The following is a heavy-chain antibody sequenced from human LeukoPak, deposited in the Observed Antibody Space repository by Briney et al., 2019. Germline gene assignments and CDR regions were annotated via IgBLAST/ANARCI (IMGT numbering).Heavy chain of an antibody. Sequence: TGGSLRLSCAASGFSFSSYGMHWVRQAPGKGLEWVAFIQFDATTKYYADSVKGRFAISRDNSKSTLSLQINSLRPEDTAVYYCARDPHFHYWGQGTLVTVSS. CDR2: IQFDATTK. CDR3: ARDPHFHY. J-gene: IGHJ4*02. CDR1: GFSFSSYG. V-gene: IGHV3-30*02.